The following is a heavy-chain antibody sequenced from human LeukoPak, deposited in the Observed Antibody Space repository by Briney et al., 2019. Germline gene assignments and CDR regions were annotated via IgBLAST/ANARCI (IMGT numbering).Heavy chain of an antibody. D-gene: IGHD6-13*01. J-gene: IGHJ4*02. CDR1: GGSISSGGYS. Sequence: SQTLSLTCAVSGGSISSGGYSWSWIRQPPGKGLEWIGYIYRSGSTYYNPSLKSRVTISLDMSKNQFSLKLSSMTAADTAVYFCARGSGGYYFDYWGQGTLVPVSS. CDR3: ARGSGGYYFDY. V-gene: IGHV4-30-2*01. CDR2: IYRSGST.